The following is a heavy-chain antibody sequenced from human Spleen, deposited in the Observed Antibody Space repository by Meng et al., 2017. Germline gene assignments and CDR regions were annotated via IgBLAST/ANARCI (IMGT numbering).Heavy chain of an antibody. D-gene: IGHD3-10*01. CDR3: ARAMVDPYYFDN. V-gene: IGHV4-39*07. Sequence: GSLRLSCTVSGDSISSRSHYWAWIRQPPGKGLEWIGSIFFVGNAYYNPSLKSRVSISLDTSKSHFSLRLSSMTAADTAVYFCARAMVDPYYFDNWGQGTLVTVSS. CDR2: IFFVGNA. CDR1: GDSISSRSHY. J-gene: IGHJ4*02.